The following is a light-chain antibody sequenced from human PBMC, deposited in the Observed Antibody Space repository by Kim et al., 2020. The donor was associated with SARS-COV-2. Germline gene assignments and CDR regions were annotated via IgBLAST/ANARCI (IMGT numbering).Light chain of an antibody. CDR1: RDISSY. Sequence: DIQMTQSPSSLSASVGDRVTITCRASRDISSYLAWYQQKPGTVPKVLICSASALRSGVPSRFSGSGSGTDFTLTISSLQPEDVATYYCLNYDGAPWTFGQGTKVDIK. CDR2: SAS. V-gene: IGKV1-27*01. CDR3: LNYDGAPWT. J-gene: IGKJ1*01.